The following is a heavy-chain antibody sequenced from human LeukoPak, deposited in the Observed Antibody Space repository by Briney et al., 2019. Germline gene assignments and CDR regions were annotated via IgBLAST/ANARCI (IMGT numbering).Heavy chain of an antibody. V-gene: IGHV5-51*01. Sequence: GESLQISCKGSGYSFTSYWIGWVRPMPGKGLEWTGIIYPGDSDTRYSPSFQGQVTISADKSISTAYLQWSTLRASDTAIYYCARHSYDSSDFHYMDVWGKGTTVTISS. D-gene: IGHD3-22*01. CDR3: ARHSYDSSDFHYMDV. J-gene: IGHJ6*03. CDR2: IYPGDSDT. CDR1: GYSFTSYW.